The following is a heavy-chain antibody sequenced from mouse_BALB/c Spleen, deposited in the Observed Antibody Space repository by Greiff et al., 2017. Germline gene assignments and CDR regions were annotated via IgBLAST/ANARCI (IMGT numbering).Heavy chain of an antibody. CDR1: GYTFTSYW. J-gene: IGHJ4*01. CDR2: IYPGSGST. Sequence: LQQPGSELVRPGASVKLSCKASGYTFTSYWMHWVKQRPGQGLEWIGNIYPGSGSTNYDEKFKSKATLTVDTSSSTAYMQLSSLTSEDSAVYYCTRGGRLRDYAMDYWGQGTSVTVSS. D-gene: IGHD1-2*01. V-gene: IGHV1S22*01. CDR3: TRGGRLRDYAMDY.